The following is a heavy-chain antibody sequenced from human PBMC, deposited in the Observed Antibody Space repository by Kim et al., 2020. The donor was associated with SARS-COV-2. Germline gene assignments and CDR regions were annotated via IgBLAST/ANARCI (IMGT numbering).Heavy chain of an antibody. J-gene: IGHJ6*02. V-gene: IGHV3-53*04. CDR3: ATTTAFASYYYGMDV. Sequence: DSVKGRFTISRHNSKNTLYLQMNSLRAEDTAVYYCATTTAFASYYYGMDVWGQGTTVTVSS. D-gene: IGHD4-4*01.